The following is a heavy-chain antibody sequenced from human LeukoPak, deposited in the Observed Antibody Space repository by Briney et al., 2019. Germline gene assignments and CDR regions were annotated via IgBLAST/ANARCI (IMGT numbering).Heavy chain of an antibody. V-gene: IGHV4-59*08. J-gene: IGHJ4*02. CDR2: IYYSGST. CDR3: ARSNGWYFDY. Sequence: KSSETLSLTCTISGDSIGRYYWNWIRQPPGNGLEWIGSIYYSGSTNYNPSLKSRVTISVDTSKNQFSLKLSSVTATDTAVYYCARSNGWYFDYWGQGTLVTVSS. CDR1: GDSIGRYY. D-gene: IGHD6-19*01.